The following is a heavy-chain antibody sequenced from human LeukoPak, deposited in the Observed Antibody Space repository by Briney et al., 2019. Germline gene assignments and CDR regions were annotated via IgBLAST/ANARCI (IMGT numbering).Heavy chain of an antibody. CDR2: VNWKGDIT. CDR3: AKSLRSETGLYGAFDM. CDR1: RFISVVYG. J-gene: IGHJ3*02. V-gene: IGHV3-20*04. Sequence: PGGSLRLSCAPARFISVVYGMAWGRHVPGEGLEWVSGVNWKGDITCYADSVKGRFTISRDNAQNSLYLEMNSLRGEDTAVYYCAKSLRSETGLYGAFDMWGQGTMVTVSS. D-gene: IGHD1-26*01.